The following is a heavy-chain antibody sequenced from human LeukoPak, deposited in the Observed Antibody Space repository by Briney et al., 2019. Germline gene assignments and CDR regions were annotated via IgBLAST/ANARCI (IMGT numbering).Heavy chain of an antibody. CDR2: VNHSGST. CDR3: ARGYYYMDV. CDR1: GGSFSGYY. Sequence: SETLSLTCAVYGGSFSGYYWSWIRQPPGKGLEWIGEVNHSGSTNYNPSLKSRVTISVDTSKNQFSLKLSSVTAADTAVYYCARGYYYMDVWGKGTTVTVSS. V-gene: IGHV4-34*01. J-gene: IGHJ6*03.